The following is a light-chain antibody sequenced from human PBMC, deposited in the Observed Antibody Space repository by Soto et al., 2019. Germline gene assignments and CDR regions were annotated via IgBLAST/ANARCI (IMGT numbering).Light chain of an antibody. CDR1: QSVSSY. Sequence: IVLTQSPATLSLSPWERATLSCRASQSVSSYLAWYQQKPGQAPRLLIYGASNRATGIPDRFSGSGSGTDFTLTISRLEPEDLAVYYCQQYNSSPWTFGQGTKVDIK. CDR2: GAS. CDR3: QQYNSSPWT. J-gene: IGKJ1*01. V-gene: IGKV3-20*01.